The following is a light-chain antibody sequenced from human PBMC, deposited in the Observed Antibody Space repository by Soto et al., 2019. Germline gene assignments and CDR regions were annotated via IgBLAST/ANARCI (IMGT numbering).Light chain of an antibody. V-gene: IGLV1-47*01. J-gene: IGLJ1*01. CDR1: SSNIGNND. CDR3: AAWDDSLGEV. CDR2: KNN. Sequence: QSVLTQPPSASGTPGRRVTISCSGSSSNIGNNDVYWYQQFPGTAPKLVVYKNNQRPSGVPDRFSGSKSGTSASLAISRLRSEDEADYYCAAWDDSLGEVFGTGTKVTVL.